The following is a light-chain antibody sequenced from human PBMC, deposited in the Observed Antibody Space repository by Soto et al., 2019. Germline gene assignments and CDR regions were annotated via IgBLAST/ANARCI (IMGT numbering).Light chain of an antibody. V-gene: IGLV4-69*01. CDR1: SGHNSYA. Sequence: QSVLTQPPSASASLGASVKLTCTLSSGHNSYAIAWHQQQPEKGPRYLMKLNNDGSHSKGDGIPDRFSGSSSGAERYLTISGLQSEDEADYYCQTWSTDIRVFGGGTKLTVL. J-gene: IGLJ3*02. CDR2: LNNDGSH. CDR3: QTWSTDIRV.